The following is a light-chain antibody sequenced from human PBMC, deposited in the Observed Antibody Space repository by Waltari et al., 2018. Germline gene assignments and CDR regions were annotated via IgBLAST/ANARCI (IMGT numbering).Light chain of an antibody. CDR1: QSILHSSSNRNG. CDR3: QQFYSTPYT. CDR2: WAS. J-gene: IGKJ2*01. V-gene: IGKV4-1*01. Sequence: DIVMTQSPDSLAVSLGERATINCKSSQSILHSSSNRNGLAWYQHQHGQPPKLLLFWASSRESGVPDRFSGSGSGTDFTLTISSLQAEDVAVYYCQQFYSTPYTFGQGTKLEI.